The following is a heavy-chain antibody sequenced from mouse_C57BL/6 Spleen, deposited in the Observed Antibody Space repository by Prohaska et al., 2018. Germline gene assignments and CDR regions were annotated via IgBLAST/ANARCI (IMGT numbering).Heavy chain of an antibody. CDR3: AMAPGVFYY. Sequence: QVQLQQPGAELVKPGASVKVSCKTSGYTFTSYWTHWVKQRPGQGLEWIGRIHPSNGDTNYNQKFKGKATLTVDKSSSTAYMQLNSLTSEDSEVYYCAMAPGVFYYWGLGTTLTVSS. V-gene: IGHV1-74*01. CDR1: GYTFTSYW. J-gene: IGHJ2*01. CDR2: IHPSNGDT.